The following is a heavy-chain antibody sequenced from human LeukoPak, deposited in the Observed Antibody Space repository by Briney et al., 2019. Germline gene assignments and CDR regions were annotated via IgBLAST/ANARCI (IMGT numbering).Heavy chain of an antibody. CDR2: IYYSGTT. CDR3: ARLHSSGWSHLDY. J-gene: IGHJ4*02. D-gene: IGHD6-19*01. V-gene: IGHV4-59*02. Sequence: PSQTLSLTCTVSVGSVSIYYWSCIPQPPAKGLECIGYIYYSGTTNYNPSLKSRLTISVDTSKNQFSPNLSSVTAADTAIYYCARLHSSGWSHLDYWGQGTLVTVSS. CDR1: VGSVSIYY.